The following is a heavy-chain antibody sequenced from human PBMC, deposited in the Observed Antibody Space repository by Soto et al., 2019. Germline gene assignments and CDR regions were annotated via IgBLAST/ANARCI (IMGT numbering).Heavy chain of an antibody. CDR3: ARVVGPMGATDY. J-gene: IGHJ4*02. CDR1: GFTFSSYG. Sequence: QVQLVESGGGVVQPGRSLRLSCAASGFTFSSYGMHWVRQAPGKGLEWVAVIWYDGSNKYYADSVKGRSIISRDNSKNTLYLQMNSLRAEDTAVYYCARVVGPMGATDYWGQGTLVTVSS. V-gene: IGHV3-33*01. CDR2: IWYDGSNK. D-gene: IGHD1-26*01.